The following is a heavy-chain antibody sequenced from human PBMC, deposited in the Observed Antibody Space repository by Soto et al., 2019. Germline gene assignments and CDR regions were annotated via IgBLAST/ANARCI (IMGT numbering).Heavy chain of an antibody. V-gene: IGHV4-59*08. J-gene: IGHJ1*01. CDR2: IYYSGST. D-gene: IGHD2-2*01. CDR3: ARGLGYQLLQYAEYFQH. Sequence: SETLSVTCTVSGGSISSYYWSWIRQPPGKGLEWIGYIYYSGSTNYNPSLKSRLTISVDTSKNQFSLKLSSVTAADTAVYYCARGLGYQLLQYAEYFQHWGQGTLVTVSS. CDR1: GGSISSYY.